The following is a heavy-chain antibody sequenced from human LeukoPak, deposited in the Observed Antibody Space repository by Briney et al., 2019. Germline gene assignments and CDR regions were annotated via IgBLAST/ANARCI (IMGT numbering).Heavy chain of an antibody. CDR3: ARGEVSASLYYFDF. CDR1: GYSFTTYG. V-gene: IGHV1-18*01. CDR2: VSGYTSNT. J-gene: IGHJ4*02. D-gene: IGHD2-2*01. Sequence: GASVKVSCKTSGYSFTTYGVSWVQQAPGQGLEWMGWVSGYTSNTNYAERFQGRVTMTTDTSTSTVYLELTSLRSDDTAVYYCARGEVSASLYYFDFWGQGTLVTVS.